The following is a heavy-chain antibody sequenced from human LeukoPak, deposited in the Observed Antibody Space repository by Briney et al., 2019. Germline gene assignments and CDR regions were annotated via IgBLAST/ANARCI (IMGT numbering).Heavy chain of an antibody. V-gene: IGHV5-51*01. CDR2: IYPGDSDT. CDR3: ARQHCSGGSCCSDY. D-gene: IGHD2-15*01. Sequence: GESLKISCEASGFTFGNNWIGWVRQMPGKGLEWMGIIYPGDSDTRYSPSFQGQVTISADKSISTAYLQWSSLKASDTAMYYCARQHCSGGSCCSDYWGQGTLVTVSS. CDR1: GFTFGNNW. J-gene: IGHJ4*02.